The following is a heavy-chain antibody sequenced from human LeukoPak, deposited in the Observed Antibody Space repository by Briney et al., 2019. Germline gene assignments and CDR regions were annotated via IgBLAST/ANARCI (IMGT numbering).Heavy chain of an antibody. CDR1: GFAFYSYW. Sequence: PGGSLRLSCAASGFAFYSYWMTWVRQAPGKGLEWVATIKQDGRETYYVDSVKGRFTLSRDNAKNSLFLQMNSLRAEDTALYYCARGLYAMDVWGRGTSVTVSS. V-gene: IGHV3-7*05. J-gene: IGHJ6*02. CDR2: IKQDGRET. CDR3: ARGLYAMDV. D-gene: IGHD2/OR15-2a*01.